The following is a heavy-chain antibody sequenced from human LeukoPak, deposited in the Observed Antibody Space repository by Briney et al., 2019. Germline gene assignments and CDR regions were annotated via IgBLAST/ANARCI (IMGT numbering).Heavy chain of an antibody. V-gene: IGHV1-2*02. CDR1: GYTFTGYY. CDR3: APAAPGGVLDYFDY. J-gene: IGHJ4*02. CDR2: INPNSGGT. Sequence: ASVKVSCKASGYTFTGYYMHWVRQAPGQGLEWMGWINPNSGGTNYAQKFQGRVTMTRDTSINTAYMELSRLKSDDTAVYYCAPAAPGGVLDYFDYWGQGTLVTVSS. D-gene: IGHD2-2*01.